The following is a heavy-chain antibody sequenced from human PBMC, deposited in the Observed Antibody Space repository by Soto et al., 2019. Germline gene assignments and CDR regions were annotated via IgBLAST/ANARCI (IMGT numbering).Heavy chain of an antibody. D-gene: IGHD2-15*01. J-gene: IGHJ6*02. CDR2: MFYSGLT. CDR3: APLSVSLSGPYGIHV. CDR1: GYSVTSSDYY. Sequence: ASETLSLTCSVSGYSVTSSDYYWAWIRQPPGRWLEWIGSMFYSGLTYYNPSLKSRVTLSVDTSKNQFSVRLNSVTAADTAVYYCAPLSVSLSGPYGIHVWGQGTTVTVSS. V-gene: IGHV4-39*01.